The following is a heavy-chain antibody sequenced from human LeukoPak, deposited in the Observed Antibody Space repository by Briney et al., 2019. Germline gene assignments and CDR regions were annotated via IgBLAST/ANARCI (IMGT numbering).Heavy chain of an antibody. CDR2: IYSGGST. J-gene: IGHJ6*03. D-gene: IGHD3-10*01. CDR3: ASGSGSYRTPYYYMDV. V-gene: IGHV3-53*01. CDR1: GFTVSSNY. Sequence: GGSLRLSCAASGFTVSSNYMIWVRQAPGKGLEWVSVIYSGGSTYCADSVKGRFTISRDNSKNTLYLQMNSLRAEDTAVYYCASGSGSYRTPYYYMDVWGTGTTVTVSS.